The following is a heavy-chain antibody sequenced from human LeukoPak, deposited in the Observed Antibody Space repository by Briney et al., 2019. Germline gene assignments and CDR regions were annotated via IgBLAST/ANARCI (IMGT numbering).Heavy chain of an antibody. D-gene: IGHD1-26*01. CDR1: GGSFSGYY. CDR2: INHSGST. Sequence: SETLSLTCAVYGGSFSGYYWSWIRQPPGKGLEWIGEINHSGSTNYNPSLKSRVTISVDTSKNQFSLKLSSVTAADTAVYYCERGIVGATTGYYFDYWGQGTLVTVSS. J-gene: IGHJ4*02. V-gene: IGHV4-34*01. CDR3: ERGIVGATTGYYFDY.